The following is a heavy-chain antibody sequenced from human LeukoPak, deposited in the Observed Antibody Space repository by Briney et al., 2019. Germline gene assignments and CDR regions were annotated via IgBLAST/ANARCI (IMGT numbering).Heavy chain of an antibody. D-gene: IGHD4-17*01. CDR2: ISWNSGNI. J-gene: IGHJ6*02. CDR3: XXDCRYGEDYFYGMDV. V-gene: IGHV3-9*01. CDR1: GFTFDDYA. Sequence: PGGSLRLSCAASGFTFDDYAMHWVRQAPGKGLEWVSGISWNSGNIGYADSVKGRFTISRDNAKNSLFLQMNTLRTEDTALYYCXXDCRYGEDYFYGMDVWGQGTTVTVSS.